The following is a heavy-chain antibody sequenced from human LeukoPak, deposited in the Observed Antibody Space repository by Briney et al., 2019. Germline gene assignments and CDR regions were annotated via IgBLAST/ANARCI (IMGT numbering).Heavy chain of an antibody. CDR2: IYSGGST. Sequence: GGSLRLSCAASGFTVSSNYMSWVRQASGKGLEWVSVIYSGGSTYYADSVKGRFTISRDNSKNTLYLQMNSLRAEDTAVYYCARAPAVAGLYYFDYWAREPWSPSPQ. CDR3: ARAPAVAGLYYFDY. J-gene: IGHJ4*02. V-gene: IGHV3-53*01. CDR1: GFTVSSNY. D-gene: IGHD6-19*01.